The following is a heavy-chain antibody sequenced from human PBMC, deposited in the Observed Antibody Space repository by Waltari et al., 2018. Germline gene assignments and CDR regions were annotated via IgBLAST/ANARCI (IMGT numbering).Heavy chain of an antibody. V-gene: IGHV3-30-3*01. CDR1: RFTFCSYA. CDR3: ARARVAAAGT. Sequence: QLQLVESGAGVLQPGTSLRLSCGAPRFTFCSYAMHWVRQAPGKGLEWVAVISNDGSNKYYASSVKGRFTISRDNSKNTLYLQMNSLRAEDTAVYYCARARVAAAGTWGQGTLVTVSS. CDR2: ISNDGSNK. J-gene: IGHJ4*02. D-gene: IGHD6-13*01.